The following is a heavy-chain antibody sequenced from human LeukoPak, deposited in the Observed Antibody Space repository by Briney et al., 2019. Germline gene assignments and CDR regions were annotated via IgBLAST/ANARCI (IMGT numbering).Heavy chain of an antibody. Sequence: PGGSLRLSCAASGFTFSSYAMSWVRQAPGKGLEWVSAISGSGGSTYYADSVKGRFTISRDNSKNTLYLQMNSLRAEDTAVYYCAKCSYIVVVPAAGFDYWGQGTLVTVSS. CDR3: AKCSYIVVVPAAGFDY. J-gene: IGHJ4*02. D-gene: IGHD2-2*01. CDR2: ISGSGGST. V-gene: IGHV3-23*01. CDR1: GFTFSSYA.